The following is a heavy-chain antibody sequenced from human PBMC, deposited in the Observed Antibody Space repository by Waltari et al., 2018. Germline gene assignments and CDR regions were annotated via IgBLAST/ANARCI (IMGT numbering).Heavy chain of an antibody. CDR2: INSRTTSI. Sequence: EVHLVESGGGLVKPGGSLRLSCAASGFTFSSFTMNWVRQAPGKGLEWVSSINSRTTSIHYAKSVEGRFTISRDNAKASLFLQMDSLRAEDTAVYYCAREPVGVTPPYYLDYWGQGTVVTVSS. CDR3: AREPVGVTPPYYLDY. V-gene: IGHV3-21*01. D-gene: IGHD1-26*01. CDR1: GFTFSSFT. J-gene: IGHJ4*02.